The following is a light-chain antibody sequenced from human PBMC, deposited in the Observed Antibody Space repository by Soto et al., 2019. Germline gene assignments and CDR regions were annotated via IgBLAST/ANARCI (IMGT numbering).Light chain of an antibody. Sequence: DIQMTQSPPTLSASVGDRVTISCRASQSITGWLAWFQQKPGKAPKLLISKASKLESGVPSRFSGSGSGTDFTLTISSLQPEDFATYYCQQVNSYPLTFGGGTKVDIK. CDR3: QQVNSYPLT. J-gene: IGKJ4*01. CDR1: QSITGW. V-gene: IGKV1-5*03. CDR2: KAS.